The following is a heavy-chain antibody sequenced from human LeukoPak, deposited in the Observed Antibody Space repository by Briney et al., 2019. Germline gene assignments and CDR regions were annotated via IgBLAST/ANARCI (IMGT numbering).Heavy chain of an antibody. Sequence: ASVKVSCKASGYTFTGYYMHWVRQAPGQGLEWMGRINPNSGGTNYAQKFQGRVTMTRDTSISTAYMELSRLRSDDTAVYYCARDLTMVRGVIITWAGSDDAFDIWGQETMVTVSS. CDR1: GYTFTGYY. J-gene: IGHJ3*02. V-gene: IGHV1-2*06. CDR2: INPNSGGT. CDR3: ARDLTMVRGVIITWAGSDDAFDI. D-gene: IGHD3-10*01.